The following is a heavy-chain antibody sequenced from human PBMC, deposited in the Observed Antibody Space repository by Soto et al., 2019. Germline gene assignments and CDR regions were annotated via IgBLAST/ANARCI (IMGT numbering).Heavy chain of an antibody. V-gene: IGHV3-33*01. CDR2: VWYDGTDK. CDR3: ARTDCSSSECPRDLVGAVIMDY. D-gene: IGHD2-2*01. Sequence: PGGSLRLSCAASGFPFSTYAMHWVRQAPGKGLEWVAVVWYDGTDKNYADSVKGRFTISRDNSKSTLYLQMDHLRVEDTGVYHCARTDCSSSECPRDLVGAVIMDYWGQGTTVTVYS. CDR1: GFPFSTYA. J-gene: IGHJ4*02.